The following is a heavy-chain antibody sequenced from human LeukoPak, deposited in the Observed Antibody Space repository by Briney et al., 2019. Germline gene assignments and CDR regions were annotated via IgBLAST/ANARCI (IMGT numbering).Heavy chain of an antibody. D-gene: IGHD2-2*01. J-gene: IGHJ5*02. CDR1: GFTFSSYA. V-gene: IGHV3-30*04. Sequence: PGRSLRLSCAASGFTFSSYAMHWVRQAPGKGLEWVAVISYDGSNKYYADSVKGRFTISRDNAKNSLYLQMNSLRAEDTAVYYCARVAVVPAATYDWNYDVSSNWFDPWGQGTLVTVSS. CDR3: ARVAVVPAATYDWNYDVSSNWFDP. CDR2: ISYDGSNK.